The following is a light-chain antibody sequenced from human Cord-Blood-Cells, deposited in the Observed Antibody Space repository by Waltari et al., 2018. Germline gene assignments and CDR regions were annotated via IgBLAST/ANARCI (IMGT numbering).Light chain of an antibody. V-gene: IGKV1-5*01. CDR2: DAS. Sequence: DIQMTQSPSTLLASVGDRVTITCRASQSISSWLAWYQQKPRKAPKLLIYDASSLESGVPSRFSGSGSRTEFTLTISSLQPDNFATYYSQQYNSYSITFGQGTRLEIK. CDR3: QQYNSYSIT. CDR1: QSISSW. J-gene: IGKJ5*01.